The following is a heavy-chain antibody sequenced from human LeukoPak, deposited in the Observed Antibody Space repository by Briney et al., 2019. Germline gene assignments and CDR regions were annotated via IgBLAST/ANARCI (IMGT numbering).Heavy chain of an antibody. D-gene: IGHD6-19*01. CDR1: GGSISSYY. CDR3: ARPHSSGFLDY. Sequence: SETLSHTCTVSGGSISSYYWSWIRQPPGKGLEWIGYISNSGSTKYNPSLKSRVTISVDTSKNQFSLKLSSVTAADTAVFYCARPHSSGFLDYWGQGALVTVSS. CDR2: ISNSGST. J-gene: IGHJ4*02. V-gene: IGHV4-59*08.